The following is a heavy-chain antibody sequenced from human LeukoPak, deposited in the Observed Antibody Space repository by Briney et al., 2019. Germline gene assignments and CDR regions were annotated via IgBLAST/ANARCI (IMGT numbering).Heavy chain of an antibody. CDR2: IYPGDSDA. D-gene: IGHD1-26*01. CDR1: GYSFTSYW. V-gene: IGHV5-51*03. Sequence: KPGESLKISCKGSGYSFTSYWIGWVRQMPGKGLEWMGIIYPGDSDARYSPSFQGQVTISADKSISTAYLQWSSLKASDTAMYYCARGRVGVKPRDAFDIWGQGTMVTVSS. J-gene: IGHJ3*02. CDR3: ARGRVGVKPRDAFDI.